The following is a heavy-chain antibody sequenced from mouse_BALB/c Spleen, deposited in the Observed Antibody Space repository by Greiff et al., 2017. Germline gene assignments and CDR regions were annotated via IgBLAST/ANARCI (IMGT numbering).Heavy chain of an antibody. CDR1: GFTFSSYA. V-gene: IGHV5-9-4*01. J-gene: IGHJ3*01. Sequence: EVKLMESGGGLVKPGGSLKLSCAASGFTFSSYAMSWVRQSPEKRLEWVAEISSGGSYTYYPETVTGRFTISRDNAKNTLYLEMSSLRSEDTAMYYCARRDLVRSFAYWGQGTLVTVSA. D-gene: IGHD1-1*01. CDR3: ARRDLVRSFAY. CDR2: ISSGGSYT.